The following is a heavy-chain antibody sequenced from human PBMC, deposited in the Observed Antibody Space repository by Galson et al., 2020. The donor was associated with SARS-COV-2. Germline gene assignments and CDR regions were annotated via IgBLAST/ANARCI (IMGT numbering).Heavy chain of an antibody. CDR3: ARQARSGSYFYYFDY. J-gene: IGHJ4*02. CDR2: IYYSGST. V-gene: IGHV4-59*01. CDR1: GGSIDNYY. D-gene: IGHD1-26*01. Sequence: SETLSLTCTVSGGSIDNYYWSWIRQAPGKGLEWIGYIYYSGSTHYNPSLQSRVTISRDMSENQFSLKLNSVTTADTAVYYCARQARSGSYFYYFDYWGQGTLVTVPS.